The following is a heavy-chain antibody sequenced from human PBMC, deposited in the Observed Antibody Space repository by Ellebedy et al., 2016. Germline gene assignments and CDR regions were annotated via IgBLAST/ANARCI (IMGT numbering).Heavy chain of an antibody. Sequence: GESLKISCAASGFTFSNYWMTWVRQAPGKGLEWVATINQHGSEKYYVDSVKGPFTISRDNAKSSLYLQMNSLRGDDTAIYYCARARIDYWGQGTLVTVSS. V-gene: IGHV3-7*01. CDR3: ARARIDY. CDR1: GFTFSNYW. J-gene: IGHJ4*02. CDR2: INQHGSEK.